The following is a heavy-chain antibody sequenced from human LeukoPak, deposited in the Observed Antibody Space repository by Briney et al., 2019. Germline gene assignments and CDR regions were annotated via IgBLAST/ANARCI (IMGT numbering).Heavy chain of an antibody. D-gene: IGHD3-22*01. J-gene: IGHJ4*02. CDR3: ARRYYDTSGYDY. Sequence: HGESLQISCKGSGYSFTSYWITWVRQMPGKGLEWMGRIDPSDSYTNYSPSFQGHVTISADKSISTAYLQWSSLKASDTAMYYCARRYYDTSGYDYWGQGTLVTVSS. CDR2: IDPSDSYT. V-gene: IGHV5-10-1*01. CDR1: GYSFTSYW.